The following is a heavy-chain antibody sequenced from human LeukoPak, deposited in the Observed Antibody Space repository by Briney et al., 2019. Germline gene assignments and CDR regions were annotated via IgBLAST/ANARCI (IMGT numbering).Heavy chain of an antibody. V-gene: IGHV1-2*06. CDR1: GYTFTGYY. J-gene: IGHJ4*02. CDR2: INPNSGGT. D-gene: IGHD3-10*01. Sequence: ASVKVSCKASGYTFTGYYMHWVRQAPGQGLEWMGRINPNSGGTNYAQKFQGRVTMTRDTSISTAYMELSRLRSDHTAVYYCARARSGSYYNAKYYFDYWGQGTLVTVSS. CDR3: ARARSGSYYNAKYYFDY.